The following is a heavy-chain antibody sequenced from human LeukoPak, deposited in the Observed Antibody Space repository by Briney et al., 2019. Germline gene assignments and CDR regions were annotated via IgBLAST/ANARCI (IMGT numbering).Heavy chain of an antibody. CDR2: INSDGSST. D-gene: IGHD2-2*01. Sequence: GGSLRLSCAASGFTFSSYWMHWVRQAPGKGLVWVSRINSDGSSTTYADSVKGRFTISRDNAKNTLYLQMNSLRAEGTAVYYCARVGIVVVPADAFDIWGQGTMVTVSS. CDR3: ARVGIVVVPADAFDI. CDR1: GFTFSSYW. J-gene: IGHJ3*02. V-gene: IGHV3-74*01.